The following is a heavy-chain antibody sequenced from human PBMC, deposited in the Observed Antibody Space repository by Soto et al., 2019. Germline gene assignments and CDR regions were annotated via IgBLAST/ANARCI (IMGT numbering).Heavy chain of an antibody. CDR2: IYHSGST. J-gene: IGHJ4*02. Sequence: QVQLQESGPGLVKPSGTLSLTCAVSGGSISSSNWWSWVRQPPGKGLEWIGEIYHSGSTNYNPSLKSRLTISVDKSKNPFSLKLSSVTAADTAVYYCARVGYGVAAAEGEFDYWGQGTLVTVSS. CDR3: ARVGYGVAAAEGEFDY. CDR1: GGSISSSNW. V-gene: IGHV4-4*02. D-gene: IGHD6-13*01.